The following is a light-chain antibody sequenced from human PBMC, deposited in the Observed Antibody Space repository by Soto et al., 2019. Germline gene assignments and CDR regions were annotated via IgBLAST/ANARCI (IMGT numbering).Light chain of an antibody. CDR1: QSISCCY. Sequence: EIVVTQSPGTVSLSPGDRATLSGRASQSISCCYLAWYQQKPCQAPSLLSYGAPSRSTCIPDRFSGSRSGTAFTLTVSRLESEDFEVYYCQQDASPPPTFGGGTKVEI. V-gene: IGKV3-20*01. CDR2: GAP. J-gene: IGKJ4*01. CDR3: QQDASPPPT.